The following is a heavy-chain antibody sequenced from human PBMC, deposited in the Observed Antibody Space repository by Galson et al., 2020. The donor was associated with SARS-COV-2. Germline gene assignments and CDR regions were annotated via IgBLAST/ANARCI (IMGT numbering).Heavy chain of an antibody. V-gene: IGHV3-74*01. J-gene: IGHJ3*02. CDR2: INSDGSST. CDR1: GFTFSSYW. Sequence: GGSLRLSCAASGFTFSSYWMHWVRQAPGKGLVWVSRINSDGSSTSYADSVKGRFTISRDNAKNTLYLQMNSLRAEDTAVYYCARSTTVTRLFAFDIWGQGTMVTVSS. D-gene: IGHD4-17*01. CDR3: ARSTTVTRLFAFDI.